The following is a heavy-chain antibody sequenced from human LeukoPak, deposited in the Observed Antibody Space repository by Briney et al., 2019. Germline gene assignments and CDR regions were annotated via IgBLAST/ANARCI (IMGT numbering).Heavy chain of an antibody. CDR3: AREDPQTTVPEGMDV. V-gene: IGHV4-59*01. CDR1: GGSISHYY. D-gene: IGHD4-17*01. CDR2: IYYGGTT. J-gene: IGHJ6*02. Sequence: SETLSVTCTVSGGSISHYYWSWIRQSPGKGLEWIGYIYYGGTTNYNPSLKSRVTISVDTSRNQFSLQLRSVTAADTAVYYCAREDPQTTVPEGMDVWGRGTTVIVSS.